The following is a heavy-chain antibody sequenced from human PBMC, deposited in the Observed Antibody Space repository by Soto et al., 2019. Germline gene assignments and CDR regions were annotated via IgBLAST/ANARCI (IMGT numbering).Heavy chain of an antibody. Sequence: SVKGYCTASGGTFSSDVISWVRQETGQGLEWMGGIIPIFGTANYAQKFQGRVTITADESTSTAYMELSSLRSEDTAVYYCAIGGSLGSYDLGVNCFDPWGQGTLVTVSS. CDR1: GGTFSSDV. J-gene: IGHJ5*02. D-gene: IGHD2-15*01. V-gene: IGHV1-69*13. CDR3: AIGGSLGSYDLGVNCFDP. CDR2: IIPIFGTA.